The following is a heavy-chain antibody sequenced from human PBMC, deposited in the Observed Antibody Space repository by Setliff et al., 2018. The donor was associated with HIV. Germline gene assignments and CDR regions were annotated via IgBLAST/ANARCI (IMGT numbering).Heavy chain of an antibody. CDR1: GFTFSSYS. CDR2: ISSSSSYT. D-gene: IGHD2-2*01. V-gene: IGHV3-21*01. Sequence: LRLSCAASGFTFSSYSMNWVRQAPGKGLEWVSYISSSSSYTHYADSVKGRFTISRDNVKNSLYLQMNSLRAEETAVYYCARGEPTILVVPAAFFDYWGQGTLVTVSS. CDR3: ARGEPTILVVPAAFFDY. J-gene: IGHJ4*02.